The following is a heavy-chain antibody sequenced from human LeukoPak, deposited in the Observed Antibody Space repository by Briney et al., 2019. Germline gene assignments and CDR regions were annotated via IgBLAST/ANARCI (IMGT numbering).Heavy chain of an antibody. CDR3: AREVPQLGILTGRD. CDR1: GGSISSGSYY. D-gene: IGHD3-9*01. Sequence: SQTLSLTCTVSGGSISSGSYYWSWIRQPAGKGLEWIGRIYTSGSTNYNPSLKSRVTISVDMSKNQFSLKLSSVTAADTAVYYCAREVPQLGILTGRDWGQGTLVTVSS. V-gene: IGHV4-61*02. CDR2: IYTSGST. J-gene: IGHJ4*02.